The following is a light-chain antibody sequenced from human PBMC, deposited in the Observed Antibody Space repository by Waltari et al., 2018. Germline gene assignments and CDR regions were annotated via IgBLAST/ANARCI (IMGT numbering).Light chain of an antibody. J-gene: IGKJ4*01. Sequence: EIVLTQSPATLSLSPGERATLSCRASQSVSSYLAWYQQKPGQAPRLLIYDASNRATGIPARFSGSGSGTDFTLTISSLEPEDFAVYYCQQRSRHFGGGTKVEIK. CDR1: QSVSSY. CDR2: DAS. V-gene: IGKV3-11*01. CDR3: QQRSRH.